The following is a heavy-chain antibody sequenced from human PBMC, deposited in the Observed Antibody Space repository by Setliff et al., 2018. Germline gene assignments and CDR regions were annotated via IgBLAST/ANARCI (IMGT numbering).Heavy chain of an antibody. CDR1: GYSIITGYY. CDR2: LHRVGTT. Sequence: TSETLSLTCSVSGYSIITGYYWAWIRRLPGRGLEWIGSLHRVGTTYSNASLASRLTISVDTAKNQFSLKLTSVTAADTAVYYCARTGTYRYFDYWGQGTRVTVSS. J-gene: IGHJ4*02. CDR3: ARTGTYRYFDY. D-gene: IGHD1-1*01. V-gene: IGHV4-38-2*02.